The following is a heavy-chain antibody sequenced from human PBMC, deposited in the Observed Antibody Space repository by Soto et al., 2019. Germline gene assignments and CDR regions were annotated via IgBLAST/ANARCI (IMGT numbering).Heavy chain of an antibody. J-gene: IGHJ4*02. D-gene: IGHD3-3*01. Sequence: QVQLQESGPGLVKPSQTLSLTCTVSGGSISSGDYYWSWIRQPPGKGLEWIGYIYYSGSTYYNPSLKSRVTISVDTSKNQFSLKLSSVTAADTAVYYCARGFLESHRGGSLYYFDYWAQGTLVTVSS. CDR1: GGSISSGDYY. CDR2: IYYSGST. CDR3: ARGFLESHRGGSLYYFDY. V-gene: IGHV4-30-4*01.